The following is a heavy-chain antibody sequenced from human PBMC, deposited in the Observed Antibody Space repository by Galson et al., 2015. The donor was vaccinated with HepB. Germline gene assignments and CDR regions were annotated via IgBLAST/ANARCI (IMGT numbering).Heavy chain of an antibody. D-gene: IGHD3-16*01. CDR3: ARDRGGLGY. CDR1: GFTFSSYA. Sequence: SLRLSCAASGFTFSSYAMHWVRQAPGKGLEWVAVISYDGSNKYYADSVKGRFTISRDNSKNTLYLQMNSLRAEDTAVYYCARDRGGLGYWGQGTLVTVSS. CDR2: ISYDGSNK. J-gene: IGHJ4*02. V-gene: IGHV3-30-3*01.